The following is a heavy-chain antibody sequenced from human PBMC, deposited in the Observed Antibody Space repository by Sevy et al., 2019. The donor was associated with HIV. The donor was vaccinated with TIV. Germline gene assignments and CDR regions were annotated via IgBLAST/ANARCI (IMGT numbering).Heavy chain of an antibody. V-gene: IGHV3-48*03. CDR1: GFTFSSYA. Sequence: GGSLRLSCAASGFTFSSYAMSWVRQAPGKGLEWVSYITNSGSSVYYSDSVRGRFTISRDNAKNSLFLQMNSLRAEDTALYYCARDLPPSATTVSHFDYWGRGTLVTVSS. CDR3: ARDLPPSATTVSHFDY. J-gene: IGHJ4*02. CDR2: ITNSGSSV. D-gene: IGHD4-17*01.